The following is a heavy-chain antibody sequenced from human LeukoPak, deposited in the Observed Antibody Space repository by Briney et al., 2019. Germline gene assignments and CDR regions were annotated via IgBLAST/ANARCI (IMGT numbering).Heavy chain of an antibody. CDR3: ARGAAAIDY. CDR1: GFTFSSYG. J-gene: IGHJ4*02. V-gene: IGHV3-33*01. CDR2: IWYDGSNE. D-gene: IGHD6-13*01. Sequence: PGRSLRLSCAASGFTFSSYGMHWVRQAPGKGLEWVAVIWYDGSNEYYADSVKGRFTISRDNSKNTLYLQMNSLRAEDTAVYYCARGAAAIDYWGQGTLVTVSS.